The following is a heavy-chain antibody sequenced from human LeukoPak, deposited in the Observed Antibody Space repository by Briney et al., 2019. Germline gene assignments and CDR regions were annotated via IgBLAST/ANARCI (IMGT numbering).Heavy chain of an antibody. CDR1: GGSISSYY. D-gene: IGHD5-24*01. J-gene: IGHJ4*02. V-gene: IGHV4-59*01. CDR2: IYYSGST. Sequence: SETLSLTCTVSGGSISSYYWSWIRQPPGKGLEWIGNIYYSGSTNYNPSLKSRVTISVDTSKNQFSLKLSSVTAADTAVYYCAREGHAYNYGGFDYWGQGTLVTVSS. CDR3: AREGHAYNYGGFDY.